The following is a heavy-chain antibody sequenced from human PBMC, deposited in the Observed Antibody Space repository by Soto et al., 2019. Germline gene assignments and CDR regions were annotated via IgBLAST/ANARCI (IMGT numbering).Heavy chain of an antibody. CDR3: AREDRNDYDSSGYCH. V-gene: IGHV4-31*03. CDR2: IHYSGST. D-gene: IGHD3-22*01. J-gene: IGHJ4*02. Sequence: SLTCTVSGGSIRSGRYYWSWIRQHPGKGLEWIGYIHYSGSTYYNPSLKSRLSISVDTSKNQFSLKLSSVTAADTAVYYCAREDRNDYDSSGYCHWGQGALVTVSS. CDR1: GGSIRSGRYY.